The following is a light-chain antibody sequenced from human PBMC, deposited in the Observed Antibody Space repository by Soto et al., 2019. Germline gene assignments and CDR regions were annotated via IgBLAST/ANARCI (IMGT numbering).Light chain of an antibody. CDR3: KQVNSYPLS. Sequence: DIQLTQSPSFLSAFIGDIVTIPCRASQGINTFLAWYQQLPGKAPKLLLYGASTLQTGVPSRCSGSGSGTDFTLTISCLQTEDFAAYYCKQVNSYPLSFGVRTKVEIK. V-gene: IGKV1-9*01. CDR1: QGINTF. CDR2: GAS. J-gene: IGKJ4*01.